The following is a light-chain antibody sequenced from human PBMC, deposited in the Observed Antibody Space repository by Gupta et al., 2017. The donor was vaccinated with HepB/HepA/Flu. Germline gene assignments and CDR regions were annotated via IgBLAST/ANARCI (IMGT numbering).Light chain of an antibody. Sequence: EIVLTQSPATLSLSPGKRATLSCRASQSVSSYLAWYQQKPGQAPRLLIYDASNRATGIPARSSGSGNGTGVTVTISIRELEAFAVYYCQWRSYWPRCIFGPGTKMEIK. CDR1: QSVSSY. CDR3: QWRSYWPRCI. V-gene: IGKV3-11*01. CDR2: DAS. J-gene: IGKJ2*02.